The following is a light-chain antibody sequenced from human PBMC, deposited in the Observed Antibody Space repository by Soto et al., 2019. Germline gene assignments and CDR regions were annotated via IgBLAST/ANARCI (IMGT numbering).Light chain of an antibody. CDR2: KAS. Sequence: DIQMTQSPSTLSASVGDRVPITCRASQSISSWLAWYQQKPGKAPKLLIYKASSLESGVPSRLSGSGSGTEFTLTISSLQPDDFSTYYCQQYNSLWTFGQGTKVEIK. V-gene: IGKV1-5*03. CDR1: QSISSW. J-gene: IGKJ1*01. CDR3: QQYNSLWT.